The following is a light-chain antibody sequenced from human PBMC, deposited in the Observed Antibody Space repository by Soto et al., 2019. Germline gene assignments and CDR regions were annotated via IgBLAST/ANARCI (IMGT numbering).Light chain of an antibody. CDR1: SSDVGGYNY. V-gene: IGLV2-11*01. CDR3: CSYAGSYTSHVV. J-gene: IGLJ2*01. CDR2: DVS. Sequence: QSALTQPRSVSGSPGQSVTISFTGTSSDVGGYNYVSWYQQHPGKAPKLMIYDVSKRPSGVPDRFSGSRSGNTASLTISGLQAEDEAEYYCCSYAGSYTSHVVFGGGTKLTVL.